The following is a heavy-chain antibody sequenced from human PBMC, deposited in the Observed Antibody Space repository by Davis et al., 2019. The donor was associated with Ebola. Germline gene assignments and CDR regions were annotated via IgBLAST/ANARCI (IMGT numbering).Heavy chain of an antibody. Sequence: ASVKVSCKASGYTFTSYYMHWVRQAPGQGLEWMGWINPNSGGTNYAQKFQGRVTMTRDTSISTAYMELSRLRSDDTAVYYCARDGHSSRAIYYYYGMDVWGQGTTVTVSS. CDR3: ARDGHSSRAIYYYYGMDV. CDR2: INPNSGGT. CDR1: GYTFTSYY. D-gene: IGHD6-13*01. V-gene: IGHV1-2*02. J-gene: IGHJ6*02.